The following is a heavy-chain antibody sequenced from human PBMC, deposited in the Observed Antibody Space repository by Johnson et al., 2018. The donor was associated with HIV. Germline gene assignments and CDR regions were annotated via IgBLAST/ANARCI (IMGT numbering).Heavy chain of an antibody. D-gene: IGHD1-1*01. Sequence: EVQVVESGGGLVQPGGSLRLSCAVSGFSFSSHGMHWVRQAPGKGLEYVSAISSNGGSTYYATSVKGRFTISRDNSKNTLYLQMGSLRAEDTAVYYCARDGSYNFDIWGQGTMVTVSS. CDR2: ISSNGGST. CDR3: ARDGSYNFDI. J-gene: IGHJ3*02. CDR1: GFSFSSHG. V-gene: IGHV3-64*01.